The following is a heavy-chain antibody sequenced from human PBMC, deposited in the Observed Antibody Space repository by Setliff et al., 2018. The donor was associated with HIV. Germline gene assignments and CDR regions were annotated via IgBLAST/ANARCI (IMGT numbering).Heavy chain of an antibody. CDR3: ARAGYDILTGYFNWFDP. CDR2: IIPILGIA. J-gene: IGHJ5*02. Sequence: ASVKVSCKASGGTFSSYAISWVRQAPGQGLEWMGGIIPILGIANYAQKFQGRVTITADKSTSTAYMELSSLRSEDTAVYYCARAGYDILTGYFNWFDPWGQGTLVTVSS. CDR1: GGTFSSYA. D-gene: IGHD3-9*01. V-gene: IGHV1-69*10.